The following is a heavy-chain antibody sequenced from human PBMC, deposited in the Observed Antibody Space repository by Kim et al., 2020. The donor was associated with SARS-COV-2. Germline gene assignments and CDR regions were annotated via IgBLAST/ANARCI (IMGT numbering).Heavy chain of an antibody. CDR2: ISSSSSYI. Sequence: GGSLRLSCAASGFTFSSYSMNWVRQAPGKGLEWVSSISSSSSYIYYADSVKGRFTISRDNAKNSLYLQMNSLRAEDTAVYYCARDSSQEQQLENYYYYYMDVGGKGTAVTVSS. V-gene: IGHV3-21*01. CDR1: GFTFSSYS. D-gene: IGHD6-13*01. CDR3: ARDSSQEQQLENYYYYYMDV. J-gene: IGHJ6*03.